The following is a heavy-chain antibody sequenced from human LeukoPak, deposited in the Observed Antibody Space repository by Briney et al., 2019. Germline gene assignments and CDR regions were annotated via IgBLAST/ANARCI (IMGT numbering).Heavy chain of an antibody. CDR1: GGSLSGYY. J-gene: IGHJ4*02. V-gene: IGHV4-59*01. CDR3: ARGAMATTPFFDY. Sequence: SETLSLTCAVYGGSLSGYYWTWIRQPPGKGLEWIGYVYYTGSTNFNPSLKSRVTMSLDTSRNQFSLKLTSLTAADTAVYYCARGAMATTPFFDYWGQGTLVTVSS. CDR2: VYYTGST. D-gene: IGHD5-24*01.